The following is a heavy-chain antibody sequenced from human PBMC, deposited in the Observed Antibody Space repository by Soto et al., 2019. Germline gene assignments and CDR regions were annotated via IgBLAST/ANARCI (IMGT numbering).Heavy chain of an antibody. Sequence: GGSLRLSCAASGFTFSSYWMSWVRQAPGKGLEWVANIKQDGSEKYYVDSVKGRFTISRDNAKNSLYLQMNSLRAEDTAVYYCAREPSIAVAGDAFDIWGQGTMVTVSS. D-gene: IGHD6-19*01. CDR1: GFTFSSYW. CDR2: IKQDGSEK. V-gene: IGHV3-7*03. J-gene: IGHJ3*02. CDR3: AREPSIAVAGDAFDI.